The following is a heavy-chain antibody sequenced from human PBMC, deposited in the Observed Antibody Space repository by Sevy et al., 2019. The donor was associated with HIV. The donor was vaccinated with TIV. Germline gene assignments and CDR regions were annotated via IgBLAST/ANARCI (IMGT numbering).Heavy chain of an antibody. CDR1: GFSFSSYD. Sequence: GGSLRLSCAASGFSFSSYDMHWVRQAPGKGLEWMSYIQYDGSNKDYADSVKGRFTISRDNSKNTLYLQMNSLRVEDTPVFYCVKEGGGEGGDHWGQGTLVTVSS. V-gene: IGHV3-30*02. CDR3: VKEGGGEGGDH. CDR2: IQYDGSNK. D-gene: IGHD2-21*01. J-gene: IGHJ4*02.